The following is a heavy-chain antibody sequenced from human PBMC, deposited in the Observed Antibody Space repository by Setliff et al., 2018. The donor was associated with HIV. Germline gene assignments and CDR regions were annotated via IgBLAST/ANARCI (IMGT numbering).Heavy chain of an antibody. D-gene: IGHD6-13*01. J-gene: IGHJ6*03. V-gene: IGHV1-46*01. CDR1: GYTFTNYY. Sequence: ASVKASCTASGYTFTNYYMHWVRQAPGQGLDGKEINDASSGSTSYAQKLQSRDTMARDPSTSTVYMDLSSLLPEDTAIYYSSSGHSGRWYFGGGHYHSYMDVWGKGTTVTVSS. CDR2: NDASSGST. CDR3: SSGHSGRWYFGGGHYHSYMDV.